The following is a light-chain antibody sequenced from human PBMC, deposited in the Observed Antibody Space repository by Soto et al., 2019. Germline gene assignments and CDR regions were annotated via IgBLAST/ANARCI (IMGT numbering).Light chain of an antibody. CDR2: GVT. CDR1: GSDIGAYNY. J-gene: IGLJ1*01. Sequence: QSALTQPASVSGSPGQSINISCTGTGSDIGAYNYVSWYQQHPGKAPKLIIYGVTHRPSGVSTRFSASKSAYTASLTISGLQSEDEADYYCSSFTTSYFYVFGPGTKLTVL. CDR3: SSFTTSYFYV. V-gene: IGLV2-14*01.